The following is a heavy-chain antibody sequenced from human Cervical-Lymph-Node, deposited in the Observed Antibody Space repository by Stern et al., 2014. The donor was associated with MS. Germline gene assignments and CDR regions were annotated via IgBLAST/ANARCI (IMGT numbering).Heavy chain of an antibody. CDR1: GGTFSSYA. V-gene: IGHV1-69*01. CDR2: VLPIVGTA. J-gene: IGHJ4*02. CDR3: ARDSRHYDASYYFDS. D-gene: IGHD3-16*01. Sequence: VQLVESGAEVKKPGSSVKVSCKASGGTFSSYAINWVRQAPGQGPEWMGGVLPIVGTANYAQKLQGRVTITADVSTSTAYMELSSLRSEDTAVYYCARDSRHYDASYYFDSWGQGTLVTVSS.